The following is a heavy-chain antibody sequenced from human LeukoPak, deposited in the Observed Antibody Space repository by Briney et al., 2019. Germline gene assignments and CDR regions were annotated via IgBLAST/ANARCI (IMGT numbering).Heavy chain of an antibody. J-gene: IGHJ6*03. CDR2: IYSGGGT. V-gene: IGHV3-53*01. D-gene: IGHD1-14*01. CDR1: GFTVSSNY. CDR3: TRDVVIGGGKWNHEGYYMDV. Sequence: PGGSLRLSCAASGFTVSSNYMSWVRQAPGKGLEWVSVIYSGGGTYYADSVKGRFTISRDNSKNTLYLQMNSLRAEDTAVYYCTRDVVIGGGKWNHEGYYMDVWGKGTTVTVSS.